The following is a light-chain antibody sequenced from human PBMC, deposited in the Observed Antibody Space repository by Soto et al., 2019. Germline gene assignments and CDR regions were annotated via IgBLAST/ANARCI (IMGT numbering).Light chain of an antibody. J-gene: IGLJ2*01. V-gene: IGLV4-69*01. CDR1: SGHSSYA. CDR3: QTWGAGFRG. Sequence: QLVLTQSPSASASLGASVKLTCTLSSGHSSYAITWLQQQPEKGPRYLMKVNMDGSHSKGDGIPDRFSGSSSGTERYLTIPCLQSEDEAHYYCQTWGAGFRGFGGGTKLTVL. CDR2: VNMDGSH.